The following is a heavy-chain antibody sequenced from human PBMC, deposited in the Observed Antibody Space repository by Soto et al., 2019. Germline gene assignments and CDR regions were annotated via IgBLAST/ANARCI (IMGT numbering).Heavy chain of an antibody. J-gene: IGHJ4*02. CDR1: GGIFSSNA. Sequence: QVQLVQSGAEVKKPGSSVKVSCMASGGIFSSNALSWVRQDPGQGLEWMGGIIPIFGSVNYAQKFQGRVTITADESTSTAYMELSSLRSEDTAVYFCARGVRGYCYGRGAPRYYFDYWGQGTLVTVSS. CDR3: ARGVRGYCYGRGAPRYYFDY. CDR2: IIPIFGSV. V-gene: IGHV1-69*01. D-gene: IGHD5-18*01.